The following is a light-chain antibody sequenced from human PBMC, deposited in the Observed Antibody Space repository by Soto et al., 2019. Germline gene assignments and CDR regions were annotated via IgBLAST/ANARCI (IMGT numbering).Light chain of an antibody. Sequence: QAVVTQEPSLTVSPGGTVTLTCATSTGAGTSGYYPNWFQPKHGQAPRALIYSTNNKYAWTPARFSGSLLGGKAALTLSGVQPEDEDDDYCLLSYGGQLGVFGGGTKLTVL. CDR3: LLSYGGQLGV. V-gene: IGLV7-43*01. J-gene: IGLJ2*01. CDR1: TGAGTSGYY. CDR2: STN.